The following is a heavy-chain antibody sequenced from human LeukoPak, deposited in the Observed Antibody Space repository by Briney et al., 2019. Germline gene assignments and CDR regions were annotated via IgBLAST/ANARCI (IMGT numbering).Heavy chain of an antibody. CDR1: GGTFSSYS. D-gene: IGHD4-23*01. V-gene: IGHV1-69*06. CDR3: ARVSDYGGNSEADY. Sequence: SVKVSCKSSGGTFSSYSISWVRQAPGQGLEWMGGIIPIFGTANYAQKFQGSVTITADKSTSTAYMELSSLRSEDTAVYYCARVSDYGGNSEADYWGQGTLVTVSS. J-gene: IGHJ4*02. CDR2: IIPIFGTA.